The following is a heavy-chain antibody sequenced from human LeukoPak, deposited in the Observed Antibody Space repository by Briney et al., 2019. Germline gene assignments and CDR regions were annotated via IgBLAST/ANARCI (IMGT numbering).Heavy chain of an antibody. V-gene: IGHV4-4*07. CDR2: IYTNGTT. CDR1: AGSISHYY. D-gene: IGHD3-3*02. Sequence: SETLSLTCSVSAGSISHYYWNWIRQPAGKGLEWIGRIYTNGTTNYNPSLKSRVTMSIDTSKSEFSLRLNSVTAADTAPYYCARGSFFEWNNWFDPWGQGTLVIVSS. J-gene: IGHJ5*02. CDR3: ARGSFFEWNNWFDP.